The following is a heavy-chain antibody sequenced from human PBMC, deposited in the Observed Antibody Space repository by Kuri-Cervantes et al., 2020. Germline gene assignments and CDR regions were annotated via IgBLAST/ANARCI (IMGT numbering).Heavy chain of an antibody. J-gene: IGHJ6*03. V-gene: IGHV3-9*01. Sequence: GGSLRLSCAASGFRFDDHAMYWVRQAPGKGLEWVAGISWHSATIGYADSVRGRFTISRDNARNALYLQMNSLRAEDTAVYYCARGVSPRPMDYMDVWGKGTTVTVSS. CDR3: ARGVSPRPMDYMDV. CDR2: ISWHSATI. CDR1: GFRFDDHA.